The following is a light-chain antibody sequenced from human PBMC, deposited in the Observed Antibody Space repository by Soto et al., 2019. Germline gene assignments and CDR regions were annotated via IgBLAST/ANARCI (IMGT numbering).Light chain of an antibody. CDR2: EVS. V-gene: IGLV2-14*01. Sequence: QSALTQPASVSGSPGQSITISCTGNSSDVGGYNYVSWYQQHPGKAPKLMIYEVSNRPSGVSNRFSGSKSGNTASLTISGLQAEDEADYYCSSYTSSSLWVFGGGTKVTVL. J-gene: IGLJ3*02. CDR3: SSYTSSSLWV. CDR1: SSDVGGYNY.